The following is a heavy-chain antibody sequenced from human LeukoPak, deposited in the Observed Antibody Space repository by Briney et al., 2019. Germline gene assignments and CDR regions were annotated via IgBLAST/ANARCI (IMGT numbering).Heavy chain of an antibody. CDR3: ARDSYEGYCSSTSCPKAWFDP. V-gene: IGHV1-69*04. J-gene: IGHJ5*02. Sequence: SVKVSCKASGGTFSSYTISWVRQAPGQGREWMGRFIPILGIANYAQKFQGRVTITADKSTSTAYMELSSLRSEDTAVYYCARDSYEGYCSSTSCPKAWFDPWGQGTLVTVSS. CDR1: GGTFSSYT. CDR2: FIPILGIA. D-gene: IGHD2-2*01.